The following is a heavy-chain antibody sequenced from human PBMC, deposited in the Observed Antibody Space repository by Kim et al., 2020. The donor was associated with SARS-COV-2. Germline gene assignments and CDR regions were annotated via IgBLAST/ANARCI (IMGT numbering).Heavy chain of an antibody. J-gene: IGHJ6*02. V-gene: IGHV4-59*01. Sequence: LKSRVTISVDTSKNQFSLKLSSVTAADTAVYYCASSGIAARPYYYYGMYVWGQGTTVTVSS. CDR3: ASSGIAARPYYYYGMYV. D-gene: IGHD6-6*01.